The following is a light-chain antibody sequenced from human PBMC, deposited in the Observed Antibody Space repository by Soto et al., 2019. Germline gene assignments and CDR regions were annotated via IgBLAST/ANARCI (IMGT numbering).Light chain of an antibody. CDR1: QSVSSSY. Sequence: ETVLTQSPGTLSLSPGERATLSSRASQSVSSSYLAWYQQKPGQAPRLLIYGASSRATVIPDRFSGSGSGTDFTLTISRLEPEDFAVYYCQQYGSSPRFTFGPGTKVDIK. CDR3: QQYGSSPRFT. V-gene: IGKV3-20*01. CDR2: GAS. J-gene: IGKJ3*01.